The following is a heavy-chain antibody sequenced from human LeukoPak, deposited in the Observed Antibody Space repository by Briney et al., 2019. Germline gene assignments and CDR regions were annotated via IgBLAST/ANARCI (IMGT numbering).Heavy chain of an antibody. J-gene: IGHJ4*02. D-gene: IGHD5-24*01. Sequence: ASVKVSCKASGYTFTGYSINWVRQAPGQGLEWMGWINIYTGNPTYAQGFTGRLVFSLDTSVSTAYLQISSLKAEDTAVYYCARDAATINFDYWGQGTLVTVSS. CDR2: INIYTGNP. CDR1: GYTFTGYS. V-gene: IGHV7-4-1*02. CDR3: ARDAATINFDY.